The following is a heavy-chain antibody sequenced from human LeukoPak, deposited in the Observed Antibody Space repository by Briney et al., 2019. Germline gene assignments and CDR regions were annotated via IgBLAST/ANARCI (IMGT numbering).Heavy chain of an antibody. CDR1: GYSISSGYY. J-gene: IGHJ4*02. V-gene: IGHV4-38-2*02. CDR3: ASHGSGSYWVLSWASPPYYFDY. D-gene: IGHD3-10*01. Sequence: PSETLSLICTVSGYSISSGYYWGWIRQPPGKGLEWIGSIYHSGSTYYNPSLKSRVTISVDTSKNQFSLKLSSVTAADTAVYYCASHGSGSYWVLSWASPPYYFDYWGQGTLVTVSS. CDR2: IYHSGST.